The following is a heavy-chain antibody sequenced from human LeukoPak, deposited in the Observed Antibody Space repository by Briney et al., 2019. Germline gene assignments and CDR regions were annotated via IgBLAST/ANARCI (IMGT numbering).Heavy chain of an antibody. Sequence: PGGSLRLSCAASGFTFSSYAMSWVRQAPGKGLEWVSAISGSGGSTYYADSVKGRFTISRDNSKNTLYLQMNSLRAEDTAVYYCAKDKDYYDSSGYLAGGWNYWGQGTLVTVSS. J-gene: IGHJ4*02. V-gene: IGHV3-23*01. CDR2: ISGSGGST. CDR3: AKDKDYYDSSGYLAGGWNY. CDR1: GFTFSSYA. D-gene: IGHD3-22*01.